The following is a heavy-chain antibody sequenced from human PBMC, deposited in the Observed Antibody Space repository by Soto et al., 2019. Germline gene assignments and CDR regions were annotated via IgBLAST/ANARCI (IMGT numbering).Heavy chain of an antibody. D-gene: IGHD3-9*01. V-gene: IGHV4-31*03. Sequence: QVQLQESGPGLVKPSQTLSLTCTVSGDSISGGAYWSGIRQHPGKGLEWIGYIYYSGRTYYNPSLKSRLTRSLDTSNNQFSLRLNCVTAADTAVYYCARIKSAYYKISCYSFEYWGRGTLVTVSS. CDR2: IYYSGRT. CDR1: GDSISGGAY. CDR3: ARIKSAYYKISCYSFEY. J-gene: IGHJ4*02.